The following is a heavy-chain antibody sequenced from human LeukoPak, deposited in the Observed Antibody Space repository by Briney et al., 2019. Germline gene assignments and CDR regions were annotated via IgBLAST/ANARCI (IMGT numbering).Heavy chain of an antibody. CDR3: AKSRYYCSSTSCYMDGRFWFDP. Sequence: PGRSLRLSCAASGFTFDDYAMHWVRQAPGKGLEWVSGISWNSGSIGYADSVKGRFTISRDNAKNSLYLQMNSLRAEDTALYYCAKSRYYCSSTSCYMDGRFWFDPWGQGTLVTVSS. J-gene: IGHJ5*02. CDR1: GFTFDDYA. CDR2: ISWNSGSI. D-gene: IGHD2-2*02. V-gene: IGHV3-9*01.